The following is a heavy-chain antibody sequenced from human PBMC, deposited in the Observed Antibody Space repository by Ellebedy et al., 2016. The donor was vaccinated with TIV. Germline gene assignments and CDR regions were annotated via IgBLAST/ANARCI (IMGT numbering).Heavy chain of an antibody. J-gene: IGHJ6*02. CDR1: GFTFSSYS. CDR3: ARDRAGDLYGMDV. V-gene: IGHV3-21*01. D-gene: IGHD7-27*01. Sequence: GESLKISCAASGFTFSSYSMNWVRQAPGTGLEWVSSISSSISYIYYADSMKGRFTISRDNAKNSLYLQMNSLRAEDTAVYDYARDRAGDLYGMDVWGQGTTVTVSS. CDR2: ISSSISYI.